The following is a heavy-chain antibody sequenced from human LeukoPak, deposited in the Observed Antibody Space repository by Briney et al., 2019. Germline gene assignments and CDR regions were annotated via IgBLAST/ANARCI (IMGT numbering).Heavy chain of an antibody. CDR1: GFTFSSYA. D-gene: IGHD6-13*01. V-gene: IGHV3-30-3*01. CDR2: ISYDGSNK. CDR3: AKGDGGYSSSWYGLPTPGVSYYFDY. Sequence: GGSLRLSCAASGFTFSSYAMHWVRQAPGKGLEWVAVISYDGSNKYYADSVKGRFTISRDNSKNTLYLQMNSLRAEDTAVYYCAKGDGGYSSSWYGLPTPGVSYYFDYWGQGTLVTVSS. J-gene: IGHJ4*02.